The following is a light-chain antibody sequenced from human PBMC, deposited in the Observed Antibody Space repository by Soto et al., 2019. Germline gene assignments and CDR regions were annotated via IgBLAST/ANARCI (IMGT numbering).Light chain of an antibody. Sequence: DIQMTQSPSTLTASVGDSVTITCRASQRISRWLAWYQQKPGKAPTVLIYDASILESGVPSRLSGSGSGTDFTLSITSLHHDDFANHYCQQSTHYLTWPFGQGTKVEIK. CDR3: QQSTHYLTWP. CDR1: QRISRW. CDR2: DAS. J-gene: IGKJ1*01. V-gene: IGKV1-5*01.